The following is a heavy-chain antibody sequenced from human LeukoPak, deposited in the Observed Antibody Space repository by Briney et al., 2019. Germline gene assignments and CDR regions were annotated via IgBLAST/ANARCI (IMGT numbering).Heavy chain of an antibody. Sequence: SETLSLTCAVYGGSFSGYYWSWIRQPPGKGLEWIGEINHSGSTNYNPSLKSRVTISVDTSKNQFSLKLSSVTAADTAVYYCARGPVSSSGFFDYWGQETWSPSPQ. CDR1: GGSFSGYY. CDR3: ARGPVSSSGFFDY. CDR2: INHSGST. J-gene: IGHJ4*01. V-gene: IGHV4-34*01. D-gene: IGHD3-22*01.